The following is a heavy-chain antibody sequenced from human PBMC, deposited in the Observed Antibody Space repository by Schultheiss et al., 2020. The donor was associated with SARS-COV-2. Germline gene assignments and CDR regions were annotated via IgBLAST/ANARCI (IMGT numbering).Heavy chain of an antibody. J-gene: IGHJ4*02. CDR3: ARAGIRAAGYSYGSDFDY. CDR1: GFTFDDYA. V-gene: IGHV3-9*01. Sequence: SLKISCAASGFTFDDYAMHWVRQAPGKGLEWVSGISWNSGSIGYADSVKGRFTISRDNAKSSLSLQMNSLRAEDTAVYYCARAGIRAAGYSYGSDFDYWGQGILVTVSS. D-gene: IGHD5-18*01. CDR2: ISWNSGSI.